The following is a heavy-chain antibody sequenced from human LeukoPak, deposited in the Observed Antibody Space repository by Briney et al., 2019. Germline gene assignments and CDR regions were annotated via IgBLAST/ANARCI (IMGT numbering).Heavy chain of an antibody. D-gene: IGHD3-22*01. Sequence: GGSLRLSCAASGFTFSDYYMSWIRQAPGKGLEWVSYISSSVSTIYYADSVKGGFTISRDNAKNSLYLQMNSLRAEDTAVYYCASSYYYDSSGYYSHAFDIWGQGTMVTVSS. CDR1: GFTFSDYY. J-gene: IGHJ3*02. CDR3: ASSYYYDSSGYYSHAFDI. V-gene: IGHV3-11*04. CDR2: ISSSVSTI.